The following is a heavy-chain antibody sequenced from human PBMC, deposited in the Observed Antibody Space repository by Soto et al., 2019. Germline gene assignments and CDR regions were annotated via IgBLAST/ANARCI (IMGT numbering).Heavy chain of an antibody. CDR3: AREGDYDDYGSDY. CDR2: IYYNGTT. J-gene: IGHJ4*02. D-gene: IGHD4-17*01. V-gene: IGHV4-31*03. Sequence: LSLTCTVSGVSITSGGFHWTWIRQHPGKGLEWIGCIYYNGTTSYNPSLKSRVNISTDTSKNQFSLKLSAVTAADTAVYYCAREGDYDDYGSDYWGQGTLVTVSS. CDR1: GVSITSGGFH.